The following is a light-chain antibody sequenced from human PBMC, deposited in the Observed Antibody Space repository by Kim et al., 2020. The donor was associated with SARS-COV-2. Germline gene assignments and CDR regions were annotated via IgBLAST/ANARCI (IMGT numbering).Light chain of an antibody. Sequence: ALGQTVRITCQGDSLRSYYASWYQQKPGQAPVLVIYSKSNRPSGIPDRFSGSSSGNTASLTITGAQAEDEADYYCNSRDSSGNHVVFGGGTQLTVL. J-gene: IGLJ2*01. CDR1: SLRSYY. CDR3: NSRDSSGNHVV. CDR2: SKS. V-gene: IGLV3-19*01.